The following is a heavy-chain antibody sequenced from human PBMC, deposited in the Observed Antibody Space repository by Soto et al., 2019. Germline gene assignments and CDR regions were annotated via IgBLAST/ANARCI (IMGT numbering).Heavy chain of an antibody. Sequence: EVQLLESGGGLVQPGGSLRLSCADSGFAFGAYAMTWVRQAPGKGLEWVSVISGAGGNTYYADSVKGRFTVSRDNSKKMLYLEMKGLRVEDTAIYYCAKDPVPQLLPSWWFDPWGQGTRVTVSS. CDR3: AKDPVPQLLPSWWFDP. CDR2: ISGAGGNT. CDR1: GFAFGAYA. D-gene: IGHD2-2*01. V-gene: IGHV3-23*01. J-gene: IGHJ5*02.